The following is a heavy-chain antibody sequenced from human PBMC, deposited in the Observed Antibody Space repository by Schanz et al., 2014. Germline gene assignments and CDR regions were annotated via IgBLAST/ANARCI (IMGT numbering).Heavy chain of an antibody. Sequence: QVHLVQSESELKNPGASVKVSCKTSGYSFSTYAMNWVRQAPGQGLEWMGWINTKTGNPTYAQGFTGRFVFSLDTSVSTTHLQIIGLQAEDSAVFYCARGRGGNTGYEAADYWGQGTRVTVSS. V-gene: IGHV7-4-1*02. CDR3: ARGRGGNTGYEAADY. J-gene: IGHJ4*02. CDR1: GYSFSTYA. D-gene: IGHD5-12*01. CDR2: INTKTGNP.